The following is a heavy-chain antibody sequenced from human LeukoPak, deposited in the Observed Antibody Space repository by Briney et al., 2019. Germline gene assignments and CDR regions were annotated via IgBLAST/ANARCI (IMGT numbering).Heavy chain of an antibody. CDR2: INHDGSVK. V-gene: IGHV3-7*01. J-gene: IGHJ4*02. D-gene: IGHD4-11*01. CDR1: GFTFSSSW. CDR3: AKDSYSKGDY. Sequence: GGSLRLSCVASGFTFSSSWMAWVRQAPGKGLQWVANINHDGSVKNYVGSVKGRFAISRDNAQNSFYLQMNSLETDDTAVYYCAKDSYSKGDYWGQGTLVTVSS.